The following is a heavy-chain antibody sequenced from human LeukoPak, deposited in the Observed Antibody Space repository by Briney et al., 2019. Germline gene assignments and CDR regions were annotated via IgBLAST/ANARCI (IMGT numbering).Heavy chain of an antibody. CDR3: ARVYGYNFYYFDY. D-gene: IGHD5-24*01. V-gene: IGHV4-31*03. CDR2: IYYSGST. J-gene: IGHJ4*02. CDR1: GGSISSGGYY. Sequence: SETLSLTCTVSGGSISSGGYYWSWIRQHPGKGLEWVGYIYYSGSTYYNPSLKSRVTISVDTSKNQFSLKLTSVTAADTALYYCARVYGYNFYYFDYWGQGILVTVSS.